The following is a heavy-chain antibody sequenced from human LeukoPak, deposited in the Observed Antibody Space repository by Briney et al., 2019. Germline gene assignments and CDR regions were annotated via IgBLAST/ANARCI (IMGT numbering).Heavy chain of an antibody. Sequence: GGSLRLSCAASGFTFSNYGMHWVRQAPGKGLEWVAVIWYDGSNKYYADSVKGRFTISRDNAKNSLYLQMDSLRAEDTAVYYCARDKRQERWPDYWGQGTLVTVSS. D-gene: IGHD5-24*01. CDR1: GFTFSNYG. CDR3: ARDKRQERWPDY. J-gene: IGHJ4*02. CDR2: IWYDGSNK. V-gene: IGHV3-33*01.